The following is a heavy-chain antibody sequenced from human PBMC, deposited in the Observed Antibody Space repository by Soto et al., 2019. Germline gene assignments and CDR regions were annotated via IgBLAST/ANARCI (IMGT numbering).Heavy chain of an antibody. V-gene: IGHV3-23*01. J-gene: IGHJ2*01. CDR1: GFTFSTYS. CDR2: ISGSGGST. Sequence: PGGSLRLSCAASGFTFSTYSMNWVRQAPGKGLEWVSAISGSGGSTYYADSVKGRFTISRDNSKNTLYLQMNSLRAEDTAVYYCAKDWYYYGSDTEWYFDLWGRGTLITVSS. D-gene: IGHD3-10*01. CDR3: AKDWYYYGSDTEWYFDL.